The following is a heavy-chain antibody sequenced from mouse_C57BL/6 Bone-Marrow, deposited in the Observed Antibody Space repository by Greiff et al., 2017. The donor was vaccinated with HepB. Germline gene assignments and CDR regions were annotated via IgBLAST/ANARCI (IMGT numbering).Heavy chain of an antibody. CDR3: ARPLRSSYWYFDV. V-gene: IGHV1-75*01. D-gene: IGHD1-1*01. J-gene: IGHJ1*03. Sequence: VKLQQSGPELVKPGASVKISCKASGYTFTDYYINWVKQRPGQGLEWIGWIFPGSGSTYYNEKFKGKATLTVDKSSSTAYMLLSSLTSEDSAVYFCARPLRSSYWYFDVWGTGTTVTVSS. CDR2: IFPGSGST. CDR1: GYTFTDYY.